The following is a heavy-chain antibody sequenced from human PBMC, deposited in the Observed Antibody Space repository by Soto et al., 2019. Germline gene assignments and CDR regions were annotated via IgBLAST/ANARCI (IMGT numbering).Heavy chain of an antibody. Sequence: SQTLSLTCAISGDSVSSNSAAWNWIRQSPSRGLEWLGRTYYRSKWYNDYAVSVKSRITINPDTSKNQFSLQLNSVTPEDTAVYYCARVAYSSSSYYYYYGMDVWGQGTTVTVSS. CDR3: ARVAYSSSSYYYYYGMDV. V-gene: IGHV6-1*01. CDR1: GDSVSSNSAA. D-gene: IGHD6-6*01. CDR2: TYYRSKWYN. J-gene: IGHJ6*02.